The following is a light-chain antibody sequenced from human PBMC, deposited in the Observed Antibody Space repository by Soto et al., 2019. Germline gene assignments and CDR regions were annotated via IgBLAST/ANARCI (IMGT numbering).Light chain of an antibody. CDR2: AAS. J-gene: IGKJ4*01. CDR3: QHYHSHSIT. CDR1: ENIFKF. V-gene: IGKV1-5*01. Sequence: DILLIQSPATLSASVGDRITITCRASENIFKFLAWYQQRSGSAPNLLIYAASDLEKGVPSRFSGSGSGTEFTLTIDNLQPNDSSTYFCQHYHSHSITFGGGTQVDVK.